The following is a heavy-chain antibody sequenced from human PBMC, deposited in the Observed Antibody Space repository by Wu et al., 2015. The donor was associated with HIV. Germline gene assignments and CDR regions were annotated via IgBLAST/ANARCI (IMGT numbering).Heavy chain of an antibody. CDR3: ARDTRLSGTKATYSPLDV. CDR2: INTYKGNT. D-gene: IGHD1-26*01. V-gene: IGHV1-18*01. Sequence: QVQLVQSGPAVKNPGTSVKVSCKASGYSFTNFGISWVRQAPGQGLEWMGWINTYKGNTNYVEKFQGRVTMTIDRTTNTAYMELRSLRSDDTAVFYCARDTRLSGTKATYSPLDVWGKGTTVIVSS. CDR1: GYSFTNFG. J-gene: IGHJ6*04.